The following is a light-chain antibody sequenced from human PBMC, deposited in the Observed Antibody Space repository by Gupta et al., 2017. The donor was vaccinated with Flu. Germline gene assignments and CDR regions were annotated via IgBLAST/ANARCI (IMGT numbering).Light chain of an antibody. V-gene: IGLV1-40*01. CDR1: SSNIGAGYD. J-gene: IGLJ1*01. Sequence: QSALTQPPSVSGAPGQGVTISCTGSSSNIGAGYDVYWYQQLPGSAPKRLFLRPSGATGRFSVSKSGTSASLAITGLQAEDEADYYCQSRDSTLNTWVFGSGTKVSVL. CDR3: QSRDSTLNTWV.